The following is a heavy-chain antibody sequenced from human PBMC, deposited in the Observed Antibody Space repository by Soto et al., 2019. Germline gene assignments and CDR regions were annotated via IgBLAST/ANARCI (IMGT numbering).Heavy chain of an antibody. D-gene: IGHD6-6*01. CDR3: ARDGVAYSSSYYYYGMDV. Sequence: QVPLVESGGGVVQPGRSLRLSCAASGFTFSSYAMHWVRQAPGKGLEWVAVISYDGSNKYYADSVKGRFTISRDNSKNTLYLQMNSLRAEDTAVYYCARDGVAYSSSYYYYGMDVWGQGTTVTVSS. CDR2: ISYDGSNK. V-gene: IGHV3-30-3*01. J-gene: IGHJ6*02. CDR1: GFTFSSYA.